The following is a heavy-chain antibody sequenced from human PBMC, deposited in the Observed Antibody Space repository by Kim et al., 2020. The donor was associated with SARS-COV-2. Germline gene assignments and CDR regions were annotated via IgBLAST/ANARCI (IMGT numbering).Heavy chain of an antibody. D-gene: IGHD5-12*01. V-gene: IGHV1-3*01. CDR3: ARDGRWLQLDYYYYYGMDV. Sequence: ASVKVSCMASGYTFTSYAMHWVRQAPGQRLEWMGWINAGNGNTKYSQKFQGRVTITRDTSASTAYMELSNLRSEDTAVYYCARDGRWLQLDYYYYYGMDVWGQRTTVTVSS. J-gene: IGHJ6*02. CDR2: INAGNGNT. CDR1: GYTFTSYA.